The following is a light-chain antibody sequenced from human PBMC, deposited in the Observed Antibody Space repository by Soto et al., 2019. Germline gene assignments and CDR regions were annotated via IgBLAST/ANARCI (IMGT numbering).Light chain of an antibody. J-gene: IGKJ2*01. CDR1: QNINTRY. V-gene: IGKV3-20*01. Sequence: EIVLTQSPGTLSLSPGERATLSCRASQNINTRYSAWYQQKPGQPPSLLIFATSTRASGIPDRFSGSGSGIDFTLTISRLEPEDSAVYFFLQYDDSARYIFGQVTSLDIK. CDR3: LQYDDSARYI. CDR2: ATS.